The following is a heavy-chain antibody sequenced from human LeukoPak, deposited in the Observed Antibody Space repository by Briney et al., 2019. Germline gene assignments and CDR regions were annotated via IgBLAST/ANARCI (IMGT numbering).Heavy chain of an antibody. CDR2: INAGNGNT. J-gene: IGHJ4*02. Sequence: ASVKVSCKASGYTFTSYAMHWVRQAPGQRLEWMGWINAGNGNTKYSQKFQGRVTITRDTSASTAYMELSSQRSEDTAVYYCARALNPYSYGYNYWGQGTLVTVSS. CDR1: GYTFTSYA. V-gene: IGHV1-3*01. CDR3: ARALNPYSYGYNY. D-gene: IGHD5-18*01.